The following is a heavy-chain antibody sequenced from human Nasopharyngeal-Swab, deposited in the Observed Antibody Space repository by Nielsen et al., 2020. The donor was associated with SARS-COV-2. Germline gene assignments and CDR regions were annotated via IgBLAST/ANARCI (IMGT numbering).Heavy chain of an antibody. V-gene: IGHV4-34*01. CDR2: INHRGST. CDR3: ARGRYDSSGYLSHFDY. J-gene: IGHJ4*02. Sequence: WIRQPPGKGLEWIGEINHRGSTNHNPSLKSRVTISVDTSKNQFSLKLSSVTAADTAVYYCARGRYDSSGYLSHFDYWGQGTLVTVSS. D-gene: IGHD3-22*01.